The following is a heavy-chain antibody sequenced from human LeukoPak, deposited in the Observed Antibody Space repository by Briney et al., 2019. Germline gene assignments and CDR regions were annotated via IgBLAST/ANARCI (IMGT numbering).Heavy chain of an antibody. D-gene: IGHD6-13*01. CDR3: AKDYLGSSNAFDI. V-gene: IGHV3-23*01. J-gene: IGHJ3*02. CDR1: GLSFSTYA. Sequence: GGSLRLSCAGSGLSFSTYAMSWVRQAPGKGLKWVSGISGSGGSTYYADSVRGRFTISRDNSKNTFYLQMNSLRAEDTAVYYCAKDYLGSSNAFDIWGQGTMVTVSP. CDR2: ISGSGGST.